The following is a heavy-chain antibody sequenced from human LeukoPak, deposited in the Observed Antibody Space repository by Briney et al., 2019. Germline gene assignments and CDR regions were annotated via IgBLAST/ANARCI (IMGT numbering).Heavy chain of an antibody. V-gene: IGHV3-53*01. J-gene: IGHJ4*02. D-gene: IGHD5-18*01. CDR3: ARGGYSYGYDFGYFDY. Sequence: SGGSLRLSCAASGFTFSDYYMSWIRQAPGKGLEWVSVIYSGGSTYYADSVKGRFTISRDNSKNTLYLQMNSLRAEDTAVYYCARGGYSYGYDFGYFDYWGQGTLVTVSS. CDR1: GFTFSDYY. CDR2: IYSGGST.